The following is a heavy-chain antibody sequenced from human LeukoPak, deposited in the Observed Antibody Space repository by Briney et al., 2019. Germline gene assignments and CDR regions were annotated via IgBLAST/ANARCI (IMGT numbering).Heavy chain of an antibody. CDR2: INAYNGNT. V-gene: IGHV1-18*04. D-gene: IGHD3-9*01. CDR3: ARDVLRYFDWLNNWFDP. Sequence: ASVKVSCKASGYTFTSYGISWVRQAPGQGLEWMGWINAYNGNTNYAQKLQGRVTMTTDTSTSTAYMELRSLRSDDTAVYYCARDVLRYFDWLNNWFDPWGQGTLVTVSS. J-gene: IGHJ5*02. CDR1: GYTFTSYG.